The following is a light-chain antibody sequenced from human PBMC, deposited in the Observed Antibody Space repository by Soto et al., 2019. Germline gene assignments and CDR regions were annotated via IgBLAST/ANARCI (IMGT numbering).Light chain of an antibody. V-gene: IGLV1-40*01. CDR2: G. CDR1: SSNIGAGYP. Sequence: QSVLTQPPSVSGAPGQRVTISCTGSSSNIGAGYPVHWYQQLPGTAPKLLVAGNRPSGVPDRFSVSKSGASASLAITGLQAEDEADYYCGTWDNSLSAWVFGGGTKLTVL. J-gene: IGLJ3*02. CDR3: GTWDNSLSAWV.